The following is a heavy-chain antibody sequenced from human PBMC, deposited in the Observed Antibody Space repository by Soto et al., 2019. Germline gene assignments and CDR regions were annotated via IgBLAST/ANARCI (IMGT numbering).Heavy chain of an antibody. CDR3: ARDRRSSFDY. CDR1: GFTFSSYA. J-gene: IGHJ4*02. CDR2: MSYDGSNK. D-gene: IGHD6-13*01. Sequence: GGSLRLSCAASGFTFSSYAMHWVRQAPGKGLEWVAVMSYDGSNKYYADSVKGRFTISRDNFKNTLYLQMNSLRAEDTAVYYCARDRRSSFDYWGQGTLVTVSS. V-gene: IGHV3-30-3*01.